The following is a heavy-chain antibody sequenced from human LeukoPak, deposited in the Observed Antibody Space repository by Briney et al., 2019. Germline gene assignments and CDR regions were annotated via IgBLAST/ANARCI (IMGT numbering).Heavy chain of an antibody. D-gene: IGHD6-13*01. CDR2: ISGGGVNT. Sequence: GGSLRLSCAASGFTFSSYAMSWVRQAPGKGLEGVSAISGGGVNTYYTDSVKGRFSISRDNSKNTLYLQMNSLRAEDTAAYYCAKGVAAAANPSLFDYWGQGTLVTVSS. CDR1: GFTFSSYA. CDR3: AKGVAAAANPSLFDY. J-gene: IGHJ4*02. V-gene: IGHV3-23*01.